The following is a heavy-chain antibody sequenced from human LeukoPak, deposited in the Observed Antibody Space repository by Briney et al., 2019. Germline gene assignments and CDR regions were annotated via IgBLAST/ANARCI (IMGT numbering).Heavy chain of an antibody. Sequence: GGSLRLSCAASGFTFSSYGMHWVRQAPGKGQEWVAFIRYDGSNKYYADSVKGRFTISRDNSKNTLYLQMTSLRAEDTAVYYCAKGPQNYYYDSSGLSGYWGQGTLVTVSS. J-gene: IGHJ4*02. CDR2: IRYDGSNK. V-gene: IGHV3-30*02. D-gene: IGHD3-22*01. CDR1: GFTFSSYG. CDR3: AKGPQNYYYDSSGLSGY.